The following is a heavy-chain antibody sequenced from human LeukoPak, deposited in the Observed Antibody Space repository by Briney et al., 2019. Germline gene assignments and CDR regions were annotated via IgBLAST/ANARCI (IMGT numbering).Heavy chain of an antibody. Sequence: GGSLRLSCAASGFTFSSYAMHWVRQAPGKGLEWVAVISYDGSNKYYADSVKGRFTISRDNAKNSLYLQMNSLRAEDTAVYYCAREGWGRVMDWGQGTLVTVSS. D-gene: IGHD3-16*01. CDR3: AREGWGRVMD. CDR2: ISYDGSNK. J-gene: IGHJ4*02. V-gene: IGHV3-30-3*01. CDR1: GFTFSSYA.